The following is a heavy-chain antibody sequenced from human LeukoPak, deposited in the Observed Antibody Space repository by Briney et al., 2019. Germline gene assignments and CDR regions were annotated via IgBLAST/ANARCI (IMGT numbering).Heavy chain of an antibody. J-gene: IGHJ4*02. CDR3: AKERRVGATPFDY. D-gene: IGHD1-26*01. V-gene: IGHV3-30*18. Sequence: PSETLSLTCAVSGGSISSSNWWSWVRQSPGKGLEWVPVIGSDAITKYYADFVKGRFTISRDNSKDTLYLQMNSLRAEDTAIYYCAKERRVGATPFDYWGRGSLVTVSA. CDR1: GGSISSSN. CDR2: IGSDAITK.